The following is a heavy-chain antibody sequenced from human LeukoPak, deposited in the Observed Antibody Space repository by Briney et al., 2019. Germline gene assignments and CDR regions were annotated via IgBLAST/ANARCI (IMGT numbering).Heavy chain of an antibody. J-gene: IGHJ5*02. CDR3: AKDSYSSSVSAVGWFDP. CDR1: GFTFDDYA. D-gene: IGHD6-6*01. Sequence: GGSLRLSCAASGFTFDDYAMHWVRQAPGKGLEWVSDISWNSGSIGYADSVKGRFTISRDNAKNSLYLQMNSLRAEDTALYYCAKDSYSSSVSAVGWFDPWGQGTLVTVSS. CDR2: ISWNSGSI. V-gene: IGHV3-9*01.